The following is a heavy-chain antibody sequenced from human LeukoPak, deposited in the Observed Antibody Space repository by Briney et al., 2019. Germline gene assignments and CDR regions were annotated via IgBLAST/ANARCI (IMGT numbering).Heavy chain of an antibody. CDR2: IYYSGRT. D-gene: IGHD1-20*01. Sequence: SETLSLTCTVPGGSISSGGYYWSWIRQHPGKGLEWIGYIYYSGRTYYNPSLKSRVTISVDTSKNQFSLKLSSVTAADTAVYYCARDPGGITGSSKWFDPWGQGTLVTVSS. J-gene: IGHJ5*02. CDR3: ARDPGGITGSSKWFDP. CDR1: GGSISSGGYY. V-gene: IGHV4-31*03.